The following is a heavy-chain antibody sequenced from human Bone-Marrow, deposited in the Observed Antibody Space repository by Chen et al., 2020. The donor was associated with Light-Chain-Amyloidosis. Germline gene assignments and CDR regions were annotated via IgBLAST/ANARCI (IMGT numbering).Heavy chain of an antibody. Sequence: EEQLVESGGGLVQPGGSLRLSCAASGFTFSSHDMIWVRQAPGKGLEWISYISDSGSVVFYADSVKGRFNISRDNARNLLSLQMNSLRADDTAVYYCARDSYYDRSGPKDGYGMDVWGQGTTVTVSS. D-gene: IGHD3-22*01. V-gene: IGHV3-48*03. CDR1: GFTFSSHD. CDR2: ISDSGSVV. J-gene: IGHJ6*02. CDR3: ARDSYYDRSGPKDGYGMDV.